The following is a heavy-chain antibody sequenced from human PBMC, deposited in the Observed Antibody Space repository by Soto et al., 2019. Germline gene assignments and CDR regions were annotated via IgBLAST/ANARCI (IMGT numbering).Heavy chain of an antibody. CDR1: GFTVSSNY. CDR3: VTTGFYYFDY. D-gene: IGHD4-17*01. V-gene: IGHV3-66*01. Sequence: GGSLRLSCAASGFTVSSNYMSWVRQAPGKGLEWVSVIYSGGSTYYADSVKGRFTISRDNSKNRLYLQMNSLRAEDTAVYYCVTTGFYYFDYWGQGTLVTVSS. CDR2: IYSGGST. J-gene: IGHJ4*02.